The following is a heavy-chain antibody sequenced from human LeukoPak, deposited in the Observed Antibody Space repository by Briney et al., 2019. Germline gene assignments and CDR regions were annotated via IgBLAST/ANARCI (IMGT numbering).Heavy chain of an antibody. J-gene: IGHJ6*01. D-gene: IGHD6-19*01. CDR1: GYTFTSYA. CDR3: ARDGIAVPYYYGMDV. Sequence: ASVKVSCNASGYTFTSYAMHWVRQAPGQRLEWMGWINAGNGNTKYSQKFQGRVTITRDTSASTAYMELSSLRSEDTAVYYCARDGIAVPYYYGMDVWGQGTTVTVSS. V-gene: IGHV1-3*01. CDR2: INAGNGNT.